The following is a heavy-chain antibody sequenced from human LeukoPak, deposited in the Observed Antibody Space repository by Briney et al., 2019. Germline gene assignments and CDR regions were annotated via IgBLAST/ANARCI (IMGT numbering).Heavy chain of an antibody. V-gene: IGHV1-24*01. CDR3: ASTGTRDYYYMDV. D-gene: IGHD1-1*01. Sequence: ASVKVSCKVSGYTLTELSMHWVRQAPGKGLEWMGGFDPEDGETIYAQKFQGRVTMTEDASTDTAYMELSSLRSEDTAVYYCASTGTRDYYYMDVWGKGTTVTVSS. J-gene: IGHJ6*03. CDR2: FDPEDGET. CDR1: GYTLTELS.